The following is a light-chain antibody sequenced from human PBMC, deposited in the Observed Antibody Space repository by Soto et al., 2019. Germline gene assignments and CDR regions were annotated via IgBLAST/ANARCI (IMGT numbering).Light chain of an antibody. CDR1: QSVTNNY. V-gene: IGKV3-20*01. Sequence: IVLTQSPDTLSLSPGERATLSCRASQSVTNNYLAWYQQKPGQSPRLLIYDASSRPTGIPDRFTGSGSGTDFTLTISRLEPEDFAVYFCQQYGSSPPYTFGQGTKVDIK. CDR3: QQYGSSPPYT. CDR2: DAS. J-gene: IGKJ2*01.